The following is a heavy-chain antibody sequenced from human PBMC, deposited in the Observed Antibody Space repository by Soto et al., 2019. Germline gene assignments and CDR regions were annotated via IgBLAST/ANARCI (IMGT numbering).Heavy chain of an antibody. CDR3: GRGGYCTGGSCPALYYYYGMDV. J-gene: IGHJ6*02. D-gene: IGHD2-15*01. V-gene: IGHV1-69*13. Sequence: SVKVSCKASGYTFTNYGISWVRQAPGQGLEWMGGISPIIGTANYAQKFQGRVTITADESTSTAYMELSSLRSEDTAVYYCGRGGYCTGGSCPALYYYYGMDVWGQGTTVTVSS. CDR1: GYTFTNYG. CDR2: ISPIIGTA.